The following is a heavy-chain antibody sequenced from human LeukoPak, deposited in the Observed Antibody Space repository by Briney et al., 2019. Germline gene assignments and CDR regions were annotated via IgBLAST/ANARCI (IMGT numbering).Heavy chain of an antibody. CDR3: AREGGRLLWTYFDY. J-gene: IGHJ4*02. Sequence: PSETLSLTCTVSGGSISSYYWSWIRQPPGKGLEWIGYIYYSGSTNYNPSLKSRVTISVDTSKNQFSLKLSSVTAADTAVYYCAREGGRLLWTYFDYWGQGTLVTVSS. CDR1: GGSISSYY. V-gene: IGHV4-59*01. CDR2: IYYSGST. D-gene: IGHD3-10*01.